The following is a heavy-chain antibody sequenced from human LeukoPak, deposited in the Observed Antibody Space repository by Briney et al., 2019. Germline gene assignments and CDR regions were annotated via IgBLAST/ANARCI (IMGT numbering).Heavy chain of an antibody. D-gene: IGHD3-10*01. CDR2: MNPNSGNT. Sequence: ASVKVSCKASGYTFTSYDINWVRQATGQGLEWMGWMNPNSGNTGYAQKFQGRVTMTRNTSISTAYMEPSSLRSEDTAVYYCARVPREPIQWFGESEGYWGQGTLVTVSS. V-gene: IGHV1-8*01. CDR1: GYTFTSYD. CDR3: ARVPREPIQWFGESEGY. J-gene: IGHJ4*02.